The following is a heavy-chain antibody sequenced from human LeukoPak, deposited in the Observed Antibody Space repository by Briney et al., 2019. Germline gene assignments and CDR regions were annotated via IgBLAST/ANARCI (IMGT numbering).Heavy chain of an antibody. CDR3: ARRAAGYYYYMDG. CDR2: INPNSCGT. D-gene: IGHD6-25*01. J-gene: IGHJ6*03. Sequence: ASVTVSCMASGYTFTGYYMHWVRQPPGQGLAWMGWINPNSCGTNYAHKFQGRLTMPRETSISTASIAASRQRSDDKAVYFCARRAAGYYYYMDGWGKGTTVTVSS. CDR1: GYTFTGYY. V-gene: IGHV1-2*02.